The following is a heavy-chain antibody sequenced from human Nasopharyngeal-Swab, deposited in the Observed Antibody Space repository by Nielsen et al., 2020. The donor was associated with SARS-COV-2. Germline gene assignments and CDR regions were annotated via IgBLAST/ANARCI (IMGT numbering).Heavy chain of an antibody. V-gene: IGHV4-59*11. Sequence: SETLSLTCTLSAVSITSQYWSWIRQPPGKGLEWLGYISHNSGTSYNPSLKSRVTMFMDTSKNQFSLRLRSVTAADTAVYYCAKEGATGWFDPWGQGTLVTVSS. CDR2: ISHNSGT. J-gene: IGHJ5*02. CDR3: AKEGATGWFDP. CDR1: AVSITSQY.